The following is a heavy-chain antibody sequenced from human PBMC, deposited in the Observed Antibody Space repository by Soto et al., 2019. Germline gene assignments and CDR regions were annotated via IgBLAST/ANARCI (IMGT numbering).Heavy chain of an antibody. CDR1: GFTFTSYG. J-gene: IGHJ4*02. Sequence: QAHLVESGGGVVQPGRSLRLSCAASGFTFTSYGMHWVRQAPGTRLEWVAVISYDGGLQHYADSVKGRFTVPRDNSKNRVLLQMSSRRAGDTAVYYCVSVRGYGHASVPYSWGQGTLVSVSS. D-gene: IGHD3-10*01. CDR3: VSVRGYGHASVPYS. V-gene: IGHV3-30*03. CDR2: ISYDGGLQ.